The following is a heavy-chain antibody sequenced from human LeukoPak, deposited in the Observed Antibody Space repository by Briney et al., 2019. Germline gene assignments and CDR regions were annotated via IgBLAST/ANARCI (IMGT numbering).Heavy chain of an antibody. V-gene: IGHV3-23*01. Sequence: GGSLRLSCTASGFTFIDYAMSWVRQAPGKGLEWVSAISGSGETPYSADSVKGRFTISRDNSKNTLYLQMNSLRAEDTAVYYCAKTRPLDSSSWSHGDYWGQGTLVTVSS. CDR1: GFTFIDYA. D-gene: IGHD6-13*01. CDR2: ISGSGETP. CDR3: AKTRPLDSSSWSHGDY. J-gene: IGHJ4*02.